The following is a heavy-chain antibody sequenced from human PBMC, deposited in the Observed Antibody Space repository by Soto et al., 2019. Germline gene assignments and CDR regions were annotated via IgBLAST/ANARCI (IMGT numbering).Heavy chain of an antibody. CDR1: GFTFSSYA. CDR3: AKRPGSSSWYHGFDY. J-gene: IGHJ4*02. D-gene: IGHD6-13*01. CDR2: ISGSGGST. V-gene: IGHV3-23*01. Sequence: HPGGSLRLSCAASGFTFSSYAMSWVRQAPGKGLEWVSAISGSGGSTYYADSVKGRFTISRDNSKNTLYLQMNSLRAEDTAVYYCAKRPGSSSWYHGFDYWGQGTLVTVSS.